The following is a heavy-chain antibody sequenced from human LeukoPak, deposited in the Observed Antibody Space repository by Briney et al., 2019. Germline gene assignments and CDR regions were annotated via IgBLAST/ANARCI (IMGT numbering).Heavy chain of an antibody. J-gene: IGHJ4*02. CDR3: ARRHCSSTGCYLPKYYFDY. CDR1: GGSFSGYY. Sequence: SETLSLTWAVDGGSFSGYYWSWIRQPPGKGLEWVGAINHSGSTNYNTSFKSRVTISVDTSKNQFSLDVSAVNAKDTAVVYRARRHCSSTGCYLPKYYFDYWGQETLVTVSS. D-gene: IGHD2-2*01. V-gene: IGHV4-34*01. CDR2: INHSGST.